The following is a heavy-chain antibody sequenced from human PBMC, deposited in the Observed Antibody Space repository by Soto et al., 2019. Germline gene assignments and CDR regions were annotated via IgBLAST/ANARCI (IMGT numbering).Heavy chain of an antibody. Sequence: GESLKISCKGSGYSFTSYWISWVRQMPGKGLEWMGMIEPSDSYTNYSPSFQGHVTISADKSISTAYLQWSSLNASDTAMYYCASTRHYYDSSGYSPDXWGQGTLVTVSX. J-gene: IGHJ4*02. V-gene: IGHV5-10-1*01. CDR1: GYSFTSYW. CDR2: IEPSDSYT. D-gene: IGHD3-22*01. CDR3: ASTRHYYDSSGYSPDX.